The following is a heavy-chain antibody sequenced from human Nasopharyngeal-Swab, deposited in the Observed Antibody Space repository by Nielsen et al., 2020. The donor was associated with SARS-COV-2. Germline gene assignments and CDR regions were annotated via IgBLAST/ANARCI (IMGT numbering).Heavy chain of an antibody. J-gene: IGHJ4*02. CDR1: GYTLTELS. CDR2: FDPEDGET. CDR3: AREDRGYCSGGSCYKNFDY. D-gene: IGHD2-15*01. V-gene: IGHV1-24*01. Sequence: ASVKVSCKVSGYTLTELSMHWVRQAPGKGLEWMGGFDPEDGETIYAQKFQGRVTMTEDTSTDTAYMELSSLRSEDTAVYYCAREDRGYCSGGSCYKNFDYWGQGTLVTVSS.